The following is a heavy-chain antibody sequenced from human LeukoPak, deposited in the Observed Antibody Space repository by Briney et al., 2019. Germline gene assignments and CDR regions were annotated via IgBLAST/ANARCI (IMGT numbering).Heavy chain of an antibody. CDR2: IRYDGSNK. CDR1: GFTFSNYD. V-gene: IGHV3-30*02. Sequence: GGSLRLSCAASGFTFSNYDMHWVRQAPGKGLEWVAFIRYDGSNKYYADSVKGRFPISRDNSKNTLYLQMNSQRAEDTAVYYCAKGGSSAWYYFDYWGQGTLVTVSS. CDR3: AKGGSSAWYYFDY. J-gene: IGHJ4*02. D-gene: IGHD6-19*01.